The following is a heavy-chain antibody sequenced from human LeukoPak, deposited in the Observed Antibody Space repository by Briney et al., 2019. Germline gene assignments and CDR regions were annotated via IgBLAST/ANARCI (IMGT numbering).Heavy chain of an antibody. Sequence: GGSLRLSCEASGFTFSSHWIHWVRQAPGKGLVWVSGINAHGTSTRYADSVKGRFTISRDNAKNSLYLQMNSLRAEDTAVYYCASVLGGDWGQGTLVTVSS. CDR1: GFTFSSHW. D-gene: IGHD4-23*01. CDR2: INAHGTST. CDR3: ASVLGGD. J-gene: IGHJ4*02. V-gene: IGHV3-74*01.